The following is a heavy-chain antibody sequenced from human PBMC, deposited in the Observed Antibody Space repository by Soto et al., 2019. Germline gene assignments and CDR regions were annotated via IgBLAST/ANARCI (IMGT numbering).Heavy chain of an antibody. J-gene: IGHJ6*02. V-gene: IGHV3-30*18. CDR2: ISYDGSNK. D-gene: IGHD6-13*01. Sequence: QVQLVESGGGVVQPGRSLRLSCAASGFTFSSYGMHWVRQAPGKGLEWVAVISYDGSNKYYADSVKGRFTISRDNSKNTLYLQMNSLRAEDTAVYYCAKDYYGFGSSSWYRVDYGMDVWGQGTTVTVSS. CDR1: GFTFSSYG. CDR3: AKDYYGFGSSSWYRVDYGMDV.